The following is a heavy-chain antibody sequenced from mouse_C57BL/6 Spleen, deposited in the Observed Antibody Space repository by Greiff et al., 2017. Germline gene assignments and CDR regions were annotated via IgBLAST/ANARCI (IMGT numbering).Heavy chain of an antibody. D-gene: IGHD1-1*01. CDR1: GYTFTSYW. CDR2: IDPNSGGT. Sequence: QVQLQQPGAELVKPGASVKLSCKASGYTFTSYWMHWVKQRPGRGLEWIGRIDPNSGGTKYNEKFKSKATLAVDKPSSTADMQLISLTSEDSAVYYCARDYYGRQNYFDYWGQGTTLTVSS. V-gene: IGHV1-72*01. CDR3: ARDYYGRQNYFDY. J-gene: IGHJ2*01.